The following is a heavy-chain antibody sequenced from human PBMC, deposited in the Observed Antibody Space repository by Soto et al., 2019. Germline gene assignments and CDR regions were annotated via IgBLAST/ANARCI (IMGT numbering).Heavy chain of an antibody. Sequence: NPSETLSLTCAVSGYSISSGYYWGWIRQPPGKGLEWIGSIYHSGSTYYNPSLKSRVTISVDTSKNQFSLKLSSVTAADTAVYYCARNYWRGELPPERDYWGQGTLVTVSS. CDR3: ARNYWRGELPPERDY. V-gene: IGHV4-38-2*01. CDR2: IYHSGST. J-gene: IGHJ4*02. D-gene: IGHD1-26*01. CDR1: GYSISSGYY.